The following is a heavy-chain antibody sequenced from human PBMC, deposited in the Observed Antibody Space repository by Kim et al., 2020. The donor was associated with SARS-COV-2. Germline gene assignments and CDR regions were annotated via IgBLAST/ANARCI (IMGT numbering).Heavy chain of an antibody. V-gene: IGHV3-33*06. D-gene: IGHD1-1*01. CDR3: AKKSADGTKGGTIDF. J-gene: IGHJ4*02. Sequence: EDSGKGRITIPRDNSRNTLYLQMNSLRAEDTALYYCAKKSADGTKGGTIDFWGQGILVTVS.